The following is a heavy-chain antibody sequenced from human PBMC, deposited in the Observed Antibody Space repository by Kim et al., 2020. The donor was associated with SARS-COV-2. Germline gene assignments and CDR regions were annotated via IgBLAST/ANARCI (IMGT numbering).Heavy chain of an antibody. CDR2: GGNK. Sequence: GGNKYSAGSRNARFTTSRDKSKNTLYLQMDSLRAEDTAVCYCAGGTPPFDYWGQGTLVTVSS. J-gene: IGHJ4*02. D-gene: IGHD3-16*01. V-gene: IGHV3-30*01. CDR3: AGGTPPFDY.